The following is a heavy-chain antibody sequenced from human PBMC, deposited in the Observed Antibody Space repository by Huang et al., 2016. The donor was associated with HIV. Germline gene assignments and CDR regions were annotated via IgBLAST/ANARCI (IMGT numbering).Heavy chain of an antibody. V-gene: IGHV5-51*03. CDR1: GYIFRNYW. CDR3: ATTDASLATSFDH. CDR2: VYTGNSDT. J-gene: IGHJ4*02. Sequence: EVQLEQSGAEVKKPGESLKISCKASGYIFRNYWIGWVRQIPGKGLEWMGFVYTGNSDTSYGPAFYGRVTVSVDKSIATAYLQWSSLRPSDTARYYCATTDASLATSFDHWGRGTMLTVSS.